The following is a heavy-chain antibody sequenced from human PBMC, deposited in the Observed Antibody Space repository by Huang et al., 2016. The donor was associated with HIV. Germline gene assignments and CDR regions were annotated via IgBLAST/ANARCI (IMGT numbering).Heavy chain of an antibody. J-gene: IGHJ4*02. V-gene: IGHV5-51*01. D-gene: IGHD6-6*01. CDR3: ARRFSSSSGYFDY. CDR2: IFPDESAT. Sequence: VQLVQSGAEVKKPGESLKISCKGSGYSFSSYWIAWVRQMPGKGMEWMGIIFPDESATTYGPSVEGPVTISADKSIGTAYLQWSSLKASDTAMYYCARRFSSSSGYFDYWGQGSLVTVSS. CDR1: GYSFSSYW.